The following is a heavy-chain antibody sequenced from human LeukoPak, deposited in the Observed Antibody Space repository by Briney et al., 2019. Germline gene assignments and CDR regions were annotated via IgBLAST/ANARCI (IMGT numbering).Heavy chain of an antibody. CDR1: GFTFSSYA. V-gene: IGHV3-23*01. D-gene: IGHD1-26*01. J-gene: IGHJ3*02. CDR3: AKVGSRIVGATDHAFDI. CDR2: ISGSGGST. Sequence: GGSLRLSCAASGFTFSSYAMSWVRQAPGKGLEWVSAISGSGGSTYYADSVKGRFTISRDNSKNTLYLQMNSLRAEDTAVYYCAKVGSRIVGATDHAFDIWGQGTMVTVSS.